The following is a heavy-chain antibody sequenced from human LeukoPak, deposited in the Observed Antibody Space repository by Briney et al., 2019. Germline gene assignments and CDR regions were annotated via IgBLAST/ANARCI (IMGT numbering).Heavy chain of an antibody. J-gene: IGHJ4*02. CDR3: ASRPSNTWAGPLDF. CDR1: GFAFSDSA. D-gene: IGHD6-13*01. Sequence: GGSLTLSCVAPGFAFSDSAMSWVRLTAGKGLEWVSLSRADDYSTYYADSVKGRFTISRDNSKNTMYLQMNSLRAEDTAIYYCASRPSNTWAGPLDFWGQGTLVTVPS. V-gene: IGHV3-23*01. CDR2: SRADDYST.